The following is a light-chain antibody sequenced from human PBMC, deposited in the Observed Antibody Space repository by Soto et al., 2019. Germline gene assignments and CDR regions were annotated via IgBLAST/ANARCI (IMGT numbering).Light chain of an antibody. Sequence: QSVLTQPPSASGTPGQRVTIFCSGSSSNIETNTVNWYQQLPGTAPKILIYSNSHRPSGVPVRFSGCKSGTSASLTISGLQSEDEADSYCAAWDDSLSGPVFGGGTQLTVL. J-gene: IGLJ7*01. CDR2: SNS. V-gene: IGLV1-44*01. CDR3: AAWDDSLSGPV. CDR1: SSNIETNT.